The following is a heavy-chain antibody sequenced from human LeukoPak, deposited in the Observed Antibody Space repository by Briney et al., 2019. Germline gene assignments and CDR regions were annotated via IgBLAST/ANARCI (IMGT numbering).Heavy chain of an antibody. Sequence: PSETLTLTCTVSGGSISSYYWSWIRQPPGKALEWIGNIYNSGSTNYHPSLKSRVTISVDTPKNQFSLKLSSVTAADTAVYYCATQYQLLSFEWFDPWGQGTLVTVSS. CDR1: GGSISSYY. J-gene: IGHJ5*02. CDR2: IYNSGST. CDR3: ATQYQLLSFEWFDP. V-gene: IGHV4-59*08. D-gene: IGHD2-2*01.